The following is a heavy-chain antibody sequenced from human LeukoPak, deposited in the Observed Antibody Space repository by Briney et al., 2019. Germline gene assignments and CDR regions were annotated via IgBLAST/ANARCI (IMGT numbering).Heavy chain of an antibody. V-gene: IGHV4-61*02. D-gene: IGHD2-2*01. CDR3: ARGYQLLPFDP. CDR2: IYTSGNT. Sequence: SQTLSLTCTVSGGSISRGSYYWSWIRQPAGKGLEWIGRIYTSGNTNYNPSLKSRVTISVDTSKNQFSLKLSSVTAADTAVYYCARGYQLLPFDPWGLGTLVTVSS. CDR1: GGSISRGSYY. J-gene: IGHJ5*02.